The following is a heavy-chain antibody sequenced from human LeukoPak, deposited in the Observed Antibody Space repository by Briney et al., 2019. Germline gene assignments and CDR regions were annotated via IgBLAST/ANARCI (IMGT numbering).Heavy chain of an antibody. CDR1: GFTFSSYE. J-gene: IGHJ5*01. D-gene: IGHD1-26*01. CDR2: MYYSGST. CDR3: ARDLSGSDYADS. Sequence: GSLRLSCAASGFTFSSYEMNWVRQPPGKGLEWIRGMYYSGSTYYSPSLKSRVSISLDTSKNQFSLKLNSVTAADTAVYYCARDLSGSDYADSWGQGILVTVSS. V-gene: IGHV4-59*12.